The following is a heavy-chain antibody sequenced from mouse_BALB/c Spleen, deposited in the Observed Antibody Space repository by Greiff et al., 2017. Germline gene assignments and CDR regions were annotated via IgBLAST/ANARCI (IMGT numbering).Heavy chain of an antibody. V-gene: IGHV1-37*01. CDR3: GRGGYFDY. CDR2: INPYNGDT. CDR1: GYSFTGYF. J-gene: IGHJ2*01. Sequence: EVQLQQSGPELVKPGASVKISCKASGYSFTGYFMHWVKQSHGKSLEWIGRINPYNGDTFYNQKFKGKATLTVDKSSSTAHMELLSLTSEDSAVCSCGRGGYFDYWGQGTTLTVSA.